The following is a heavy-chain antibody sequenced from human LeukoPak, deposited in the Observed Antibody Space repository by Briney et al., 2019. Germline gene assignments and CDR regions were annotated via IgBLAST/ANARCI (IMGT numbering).Heavy chain of an antibody. CDR2: ISSSSSTI. V-gene: IGHV3-48*01. CDR1: GFTFSGYS. CDR3: AKDRTVLRFLEWLPDY. D-gene: IGHD3-3*01. J-gene: IGHJ4*02. Sequence: GGSLRLSCAASGFTFSGYSMNWVRQAPGKGLEWVSYISSSSSTIYYADSVKGQFTISRDNSKNTLYLQMNSLRAEDTAAYYCAKDRTVLRFLEWLPDYWGQGTLVTVSS.